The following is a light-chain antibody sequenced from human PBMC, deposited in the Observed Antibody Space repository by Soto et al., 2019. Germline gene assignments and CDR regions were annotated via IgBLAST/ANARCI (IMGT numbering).Light chain of an antibody. Sequence: EIVLTQSPGTLSLSPGETATLSCRASQTINNQLAWYQQKPGQAPRLLIYDASTRATGIPARISGSGFGTDFILTISSLEPEDFAVYYCQHRRNWPLTFGGGTKVDIK. CDR1: QTINNQ. CDR2: DAS. V-gene: IGKV3-11*01. J-gene: IGKJ4*01. CDR3: QHRRNWPLT.